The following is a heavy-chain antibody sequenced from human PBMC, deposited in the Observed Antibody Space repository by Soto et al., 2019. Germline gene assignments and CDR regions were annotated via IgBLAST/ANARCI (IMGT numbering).Heavy chain of an antibody. J-gene: IGHJ4*02. V-gene: IGHV3-7*01. CDR2: IKQDGSEK. Sequence: GGSLRLSCAASGFTFSSYWMSWVRQAPGKGLEWVANIKQDGSEKYYVDSVKGRFTISRDNAKNSLYLQMNSLRAEDTAVYYCARDSITIFGVVPYWGQGTLVTVSS. D-gene: IGHD3-3*01. CDR3: ARDSITIFGVVPY. CDR1: GFTFSSYW.